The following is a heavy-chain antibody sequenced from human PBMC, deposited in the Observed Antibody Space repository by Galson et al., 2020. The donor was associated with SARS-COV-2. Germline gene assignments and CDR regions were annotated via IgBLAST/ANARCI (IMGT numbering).Heavy chain of an antibody. J-gene: IGHJ6*02. CDR2: ISTSSSYT. V-gene: IGHV3-21*01. CDR3: ARDEGIRGYNYGRLYYGMDV. Sequence: LSLTCAASGFSFSTYSMNWVRLAPGKGLEWVSSISTSSSYTYYVDSVKGRFSISRDNPRKSLYLQMNSLRAEDTAVYYCARDEGIRGYNYGRLYYGMDVWGQGTTVTVSS. D-gene: IGHD5-18*01. CDR1: GFSFSTYS.